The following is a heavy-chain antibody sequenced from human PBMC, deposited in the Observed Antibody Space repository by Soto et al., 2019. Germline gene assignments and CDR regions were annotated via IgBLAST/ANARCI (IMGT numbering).Heavy chain of an antibody. V-gene: IGHV3-30-3*01. Sequence: QVQLVESGGGVVQPGRSLRLSCAASGFTFSSYAMHWVRQAPGKGLEWVAVISYDGSNKYYADSVKGRFTISRDNSKNXLYLQMNSLRAEDTAVYYCAREYADDYGDYGGLGYWGQGTLVTVSS. J-gene: IGHJ4*02. D-gene: IGHD4-17*01. CDR2: ISYDGSNK. CDR1: GFTFSSYA. CDR3: AREYADDYGDYGGLGY.